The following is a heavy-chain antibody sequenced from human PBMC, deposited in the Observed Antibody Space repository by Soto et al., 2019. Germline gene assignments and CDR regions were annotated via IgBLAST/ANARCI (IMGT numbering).Heavy chain of an antibody. Sequence: QVQLVESGGGVVQPGRSLRLSCAASGFTFSSYAMHWVRQAPGKGREWVAVISYDGSNKYYADSVKGRFTISRDNSKNTLYLQMNSLRADDTAVYYCANSVAGYMNYYYDGMDVWGQGTTVTVSS. CDR1: GFTFSSYA. J-gene: IGHJ6*02. CDR3: ANSVAGYMNYYYDGMDV. CDR2: ISYDGSNK. V-gene: IGHV3-30-3*01. D-gene: IGHD1-1*01.